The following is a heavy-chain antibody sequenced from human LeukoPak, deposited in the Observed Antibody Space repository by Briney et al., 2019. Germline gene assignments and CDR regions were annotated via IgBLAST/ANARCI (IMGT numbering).Heavy chain of an antibody. CDR3: AIPVDTMVRGDSS. Sequence: ASVEVSCKASGYTFITYDINWVRQATGQGLEWMGWMNPNSGNTGYAQKFQGRVTMTRNTSISTAYMELSSLTPEDTAVYYCAIPVDTMVRGDSSWGQGTLVTVSS. V-gene: IGHV1-8*01. CDR2: MNPNSGNT. CDR1: GYTFITYD. D-gene: IGHD3-10*01. J-gene: IGHJ4*02.